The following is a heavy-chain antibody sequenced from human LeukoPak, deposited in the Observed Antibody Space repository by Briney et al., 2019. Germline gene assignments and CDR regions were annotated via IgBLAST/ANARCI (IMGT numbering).Heavy chain of an antibody. D-gene: IGHD1-26*01. V-gene: IGHV1-69*01. CDR3: ASKASGSYFQHFDY. CDR2: IIPIFGTA. CDR1: GGTFSSYA. J-gene: IGHJ4*02. Sequence: VASVKVSCKASGGTFSSYAISWVRQAPGQGLEWMGGIIPIFGTANYAQKFQGRATITADESTSTAYMELSSLRSEDTAVYYCASKASGSYFQHFDYWGQGTLVTVSS.